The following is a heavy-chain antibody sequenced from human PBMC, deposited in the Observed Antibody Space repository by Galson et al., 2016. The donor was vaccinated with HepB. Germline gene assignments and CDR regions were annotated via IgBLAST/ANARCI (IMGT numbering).Heavy chain of an antibody. D-gene: IGHD2/OR15-2a*01. CDR1: GFTFSKRG. V-gene: IGHV3-30*18. J-gene: IGHJ4*02. CDR3: AKRHEYCPPVGCSADS. CDR2: DSMDGRRK. Sequence: SLRLSCAASGFTFSKRGMHWVRQAPGKGLEWVAADSMDGRRKFYADSVKGRFTISRDNSNNMLFLQMSSLRVDDTAVYYCAKRHEYCPPVGCSADSWGQGTLVSVSS.